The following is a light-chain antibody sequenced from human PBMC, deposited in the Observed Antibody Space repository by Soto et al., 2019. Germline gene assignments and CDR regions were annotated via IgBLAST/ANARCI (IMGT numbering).Light chain of an antibody. V-gene: IGLV2-8*01. Sequence: QSALTQPPSASGSPGQSVTISCTGTSSDVGSYNYVSWYQQHLGKAPKLIIYEVNKRPSGVPDRFSGSKSGNTASLTVSGLQTEDEADYYCSSYAGGNNLVFGTGTKLTVL. CDR1: SSDVGSYNY. CDR3: SSYAGGNNLV. CDR2: EVN. J-gene: IGLJ1*01.